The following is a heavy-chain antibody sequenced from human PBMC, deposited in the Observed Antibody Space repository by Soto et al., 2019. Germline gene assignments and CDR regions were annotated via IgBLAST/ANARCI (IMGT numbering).Heavy chain of an antibody. CDR2: IDPSDSYT. Sequence: GASLKISCNGSGYSFTSYWISWVRQMPGKGLEWMGRIDPSDSYTIYSPSFQGHVTISADKSISTAYLQWSSLKASDTAMYYCARHTPNSSGWTYYYYGMDVWGQGTTVTVSS. V-gene: IGHV5-10-1*01. CDR1: GYSFTSYW. D-gene: IGHD6-19*01. CDR3: ARHTPNSSGWTYYYYGMDV. J-gene: IGHJ6*02.